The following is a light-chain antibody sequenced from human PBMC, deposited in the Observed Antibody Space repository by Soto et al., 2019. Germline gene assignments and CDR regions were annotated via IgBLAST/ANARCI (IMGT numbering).Light chain of an antibody. CDR2: GAS. V-gene: IGKV1-33*01. Sequence: DIQMTQSPSSLSASVGDRVTITCQASHDINNYLNWYQQKPGKGPKLLIYGASNLETGVPSRFSGSGFGTDFSFTISSLQPEDFATYYCQQYDSLPTFGGGTKVELK. CDR1: HDINNY. J-gene: IGKJ4*01. CDR3: QQYDSLPT.